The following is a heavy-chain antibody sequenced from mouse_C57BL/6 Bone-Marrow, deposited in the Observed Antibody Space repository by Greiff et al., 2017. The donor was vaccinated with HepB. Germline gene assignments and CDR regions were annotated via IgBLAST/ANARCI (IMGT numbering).Heavy chain of an antibody. CDR2: IDPSDSYI. CDR1: GYTFTSYW. V-gene: IGHV1-50*01. D-gene: IGHD2-2*01. J-gene: IGHJ4*01. Sequence: QVQLQQPGAEFVKPGASVKLSCKASGYTFTSYWMQWVKQRPGQGLEWIGEIDPSDSYINYNQKFKGKATLTVDTSSSTAYMQLSSLTSEDSAIYFCARNLWLRIYAMDYWGQGTSVTVSS. CDR3: ARNLWLRIYAMDY.